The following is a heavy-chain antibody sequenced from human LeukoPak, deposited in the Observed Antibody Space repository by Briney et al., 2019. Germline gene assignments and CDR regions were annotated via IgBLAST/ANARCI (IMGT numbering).Heavy chain of an antibody. Sequence: SETLSLTCTVSGGSISSSSYYWGWIRQPPGKGLEWIGSIYYSGSTYYNPSLKSRVTISVDTSKNQFSLKLSSVTAADTAVYYCARHSGSYPSAFDIWGQGTMVTVSS. CDR3: ARHSGSYPSAFDI. D-gene: IGHD1-26*01. CDR1: GGSISSSSYY. CDR2: IYYSGST. V-gene: IGHV4-39*01. J-gene: IGHJ3*02.